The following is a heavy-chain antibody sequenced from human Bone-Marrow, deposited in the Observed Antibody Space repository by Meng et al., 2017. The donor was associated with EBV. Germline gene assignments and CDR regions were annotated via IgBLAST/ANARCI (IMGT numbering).Heavy chain of an antibody. V-gene: IGHV1-2*06. CDR3: ARDLTNDYFDY. Sequence: QWLLVHSGAGVKKPGASVKVSCNASGYTFSGYYMHWVRQAPGPGLEWMGRINPNSGGTNYAQKFQGRVTMSRDTSISTAYMELSRLRSDDTALYYCARDLTNDYFDYWGQGTLVTVSS. CDR1: GYTFSGYY. D-gene: IGHD3-3*01. J-gene: IGHJ4*02. CDR2: INPNSGGT.